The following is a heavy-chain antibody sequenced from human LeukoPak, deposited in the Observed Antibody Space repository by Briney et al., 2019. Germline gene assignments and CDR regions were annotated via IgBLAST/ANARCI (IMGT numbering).Heavy chain of an antibody. CDR1: GGTFSSYA. Sequence: SVKVSCKASGGTFSSYAISWVRQAPGQGLEWMGGIIPIFGTANYAQKFQGRVTITADESTSTAYMELSSLRSEDTAVYYCASYSSSWYGLFVYWGQGTLVTVSS. J-gene: IGHJ4*02. D-gene: IGHD6-13*01. CDR2: IIPIFGTA. V-gene: IGHV1-69*13. CDR3: ASYSSSWYGLFVY.